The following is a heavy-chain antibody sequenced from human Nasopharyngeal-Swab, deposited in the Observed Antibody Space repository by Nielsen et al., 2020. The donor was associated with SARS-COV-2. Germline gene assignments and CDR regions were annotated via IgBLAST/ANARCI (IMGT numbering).Heavy chain of an antibody. D-gene: IGHD3-3*01. V-gene: IGHV4-59*08. Sequence: WIRQPPGKGLEWIGYIYYSGSTNYNPSLKSRVTISVDTSTNQFSLKLSSVTAADTAVYYCARQIYDFWSGYGLVYYYYMDVWGKGTTVTVSS. J-gene: IGHJ6*03. CDR2: IYYSGST. CDR3: ARQIYDFWSGYGLVYYYYMDV.